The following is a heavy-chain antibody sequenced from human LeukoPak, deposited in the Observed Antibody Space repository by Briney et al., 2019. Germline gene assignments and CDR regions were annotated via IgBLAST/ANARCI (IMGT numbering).Heavy chain of an antibody. Sequence: PGGSLRLSCVDSGFTFSTYSMNWVRQAPGKGLEWVSSISSSSSYIYYGDSVKGRFTISRDNAKNSLYLQMNSLRAEDTAVYYCARASMVRGVDYWGQGTLVTVSS. J-gene: IGHJ4*02. CDR3: ARASMVRGVDY. CDR1: GFTFSTYS. CDR2: ISSSSSYI. V-gene: IGHV3-21*01. D-gene: IGHD3-10*01.